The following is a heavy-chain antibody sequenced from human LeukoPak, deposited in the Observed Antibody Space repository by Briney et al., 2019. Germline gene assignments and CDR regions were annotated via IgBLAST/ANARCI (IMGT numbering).Heavy chain of an antibody. CDR2: ISGSGGST. CDR3: ATATAYYYGSASRFDP. J-gene: IGHJ5*02. D-gene: IGHD3-10*01. Sequence: GGSLRLSCAASGFTFSSYAMSWVRQAPGKVLEWVSAISGSGGSTYYADSVKGRFTISRDNAKNTLYLQMNSLRAEDTAVYYCATATAYYYGSASRFDPWGQGTLVTVSS. V-gene: IGHV3-23*01. CDR1: GFTFSSYA.